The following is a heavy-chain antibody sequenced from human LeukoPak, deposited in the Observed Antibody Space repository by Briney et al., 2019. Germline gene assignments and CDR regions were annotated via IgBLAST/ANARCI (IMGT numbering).Heavy chain of an antibody. CDR3: ARGQQLVNFDY. D-gene: IGHD6-13*01. CDR2: IWYDGSNK. Sequence: GGSLRLSCAASGFTFSSYSMHWVRQAPGKGLEWVAVIWYDGSNKYYADSVKGRFTISRDNSKNTLYLQMNSLRAEDTAVYYCARGQQLVNFDYWGQGTLVTVSS. J-gene: IGHJ4*02. CDR1: GFTFSSYS. V-gene: IGHV3-33*08.